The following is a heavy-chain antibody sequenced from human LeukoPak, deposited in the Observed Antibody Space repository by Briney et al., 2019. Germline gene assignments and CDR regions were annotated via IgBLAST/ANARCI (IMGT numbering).Heavy chain of an antibody. CDR2: IWFDGSKR. CDR3: ARCTGGSCVFDY. CDR1: GFTFSTYG. V-gene: IGHV3-33*01. J-gene: IGHJ4*02. D-gene: IGHD2-8*02. Sequence: GGSLRLSCAASGFTFSTYGMHWVRPAPGKGVEWGALIWFDGSKRHYGDSLKGRFTVSRDNSKNTLYLHVDSLRAEDTAVYYCARCTGGSCVFDYWGQGTLVTVSS.